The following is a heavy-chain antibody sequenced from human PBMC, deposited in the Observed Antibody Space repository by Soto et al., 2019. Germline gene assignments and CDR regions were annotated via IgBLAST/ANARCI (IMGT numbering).Heavy chain of an antibody. CDR2: ISSSSSYI. Sequence: GSLRLSCAASGFTFSSYSMNWVRQAPGKGLEWVSSISSSSSYIYYADSVKGRFTISRDNAKNSLYLQMNSLRAEDTAVYYCARDLETTGGNAFDIWGQGTMVTVSS. D-gene: IGHD1-1*01. CDR1: GFTFSSYS. J-gene: IGHJ3*02. V-gene: IGHV3-21*01. CDR3: ARDLETTGGNAFDI.